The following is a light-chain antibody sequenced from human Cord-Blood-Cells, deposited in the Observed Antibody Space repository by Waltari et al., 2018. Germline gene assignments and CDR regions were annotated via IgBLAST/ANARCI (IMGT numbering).Light chain of an antibody. CDR1: QGISSA. V-gene: IGKV1-13*02. CDR2: DAS. Sequence: IPLTQSPSSLSASVGYRFTILCRASQGISSALAWYQEKPGKAPKLRIYDASSLERGVPTRVSGSGTGKDINLNNSSLQPEDFATYYCQQFNSYPLGFGGGTKGEIK. J-gene: IGKJ4*01. CDR3: QQFNSYPLG.